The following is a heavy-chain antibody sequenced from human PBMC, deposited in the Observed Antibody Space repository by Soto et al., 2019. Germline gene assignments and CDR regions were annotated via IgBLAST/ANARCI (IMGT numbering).Heavy chain of an antibody. CDR1: GYTFTSYG. CDR3: ARDLSPDIVVVPAAPSDYYYYYMDV. Sequence: ASVKVSCKASGYTFTSYGISWVRQAPGQGHEWMGWISAYNGNTNYAQKLQGRVTMTTDTSTSTAYMELRSLRSDDTAVYYCARDLSPDIVVVPAAPSDYYYYYMDVWGKGTTVTVSS. CDR2: ISAYNGNT. D-gene: IGHD2-2*01. J-gene: IGHJ6*03. V-gene: IGHV1-18*01.